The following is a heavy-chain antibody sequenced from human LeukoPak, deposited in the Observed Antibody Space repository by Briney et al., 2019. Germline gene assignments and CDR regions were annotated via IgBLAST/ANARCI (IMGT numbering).Heavy chain of an antibody. CDR1: GFTFSSYA. D-gene: IGHD6-13*01. Sequence: GGSLRLSCAASGFTFSSYAMNWVRQAPGKGLEWVSTISGSGGSTYYADSVKGRFTISRDNSKNTLYLQMNSLRAEDTAVYYCAKDSAAGHYYFDYWGQGTLVTASS. CDR2: ISGSGGST. J-gene: IGHJ4*02. CDR3: AKDSAAGHYYFDY. V-gene: IGHV3-23*01.